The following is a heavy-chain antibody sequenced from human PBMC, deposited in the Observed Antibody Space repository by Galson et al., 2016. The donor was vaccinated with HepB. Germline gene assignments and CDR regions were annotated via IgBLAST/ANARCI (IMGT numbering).Heavy chain of an antibody. CDR2: ISRSSNYI. Sequence: SLRLSCAGSGFTFSGFGMNWVRQAPGKGLEWVSSISRSSNYIDYADSVKGRFTVTRDNAKNSLYPQMNSRRAEDTAVYYCARETTVVAFDIWGQGTMVTVSS. CDR3: ARETTVVAFDI. J-gene: IGHJ3*02. D-gene: IGHD1-1*01. V-gene: IGHV3-21*01. CDR1: GFTFSGFG.